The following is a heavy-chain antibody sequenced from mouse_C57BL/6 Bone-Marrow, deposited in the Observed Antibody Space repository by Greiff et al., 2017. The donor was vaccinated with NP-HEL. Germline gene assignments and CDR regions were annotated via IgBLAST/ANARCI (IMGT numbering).Heavy chain of an antibody. Sequence: VQLQQSGAELVRPGASVKLSCTASGFNIKDYYMHWVKQRPEQGLEWIGRIDPEDGDTAYAPKFQGKATMTADTSSNTAYLQLSSLTSEDTAVYYCTTYYGSSYVSPYWYFDVWGTGTTVTVSS. J-gene: IGHJ1*03. D-gene: IGHD1-1*01. CDR3: TTYYGSSYVSPYWYFDV. V-gene: IGHV14-1*01. CDR2: IDPEDGDT. CDR1: GFNIKDYY.